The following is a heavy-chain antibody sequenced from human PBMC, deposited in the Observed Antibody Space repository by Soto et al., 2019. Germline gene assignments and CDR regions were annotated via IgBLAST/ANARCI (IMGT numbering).Heavy chain of an antibody. V-gene: IGHV4-30-4*08. J-gene: IGHJ4*02. CDR1: GDSISSRDYS. D-gene: IGHD3-3*01. CDR2: IYYSGST. CDR3: ASEVTIFGGLRYFDY. Sequence: SETLSITCTVSGDSISSRDYSWSWIRQPPGKGQEWNGYIYYSGSTYYNPSLKSRVTISVDTSKYQFSLKLSSVTAADTSVYYCASEVTIFGGLRYFDYWGQGTLVTVSS.